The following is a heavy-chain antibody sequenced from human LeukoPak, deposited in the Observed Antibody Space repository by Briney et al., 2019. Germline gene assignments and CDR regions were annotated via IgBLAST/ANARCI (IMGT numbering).Heavy chain of an antibody. V-gene: IGHV4-34*01. J-gene: IGHJ6*03. CDR3: ARAPLSGAPYYYYYMDV. CDR1: GGSFSGYY. CDR2: INHSGST. Sequence: SETLSLTCAVYGGSFSGYYWSWIRQPPGKGLEWIGEINHSGSTNYNPSLKSRVTISVGTSKNQFSLKLSSVTAADTAVYYCARAPLSGAPYYYYYMDVWGKGTTVTVSS. D-gene: IGHD2/OR15-2a*01.